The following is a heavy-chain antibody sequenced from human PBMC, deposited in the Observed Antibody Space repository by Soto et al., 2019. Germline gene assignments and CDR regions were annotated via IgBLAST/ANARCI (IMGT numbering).Heavy chain of an antibody. CDR1: GFTFSSYA. J-gene: IGHJ3*02. V-gene: IGHV3-23*01. CDR2: ISGSGGST. Sequence: PGGSLRLSCAASGFTFSSYAMSWVRQAPGKGLEWVSAISGSGGSTYYADSVKGRFTISRDNSKNTLYLQMNSLRAEDTAVYYCAQDRGYYDSSGYYPNAFDIWGQGTMVTVSS. CDR3: AQDRGYYDSSGYYPNAFDI. D-gene: IGHD3-22*01.